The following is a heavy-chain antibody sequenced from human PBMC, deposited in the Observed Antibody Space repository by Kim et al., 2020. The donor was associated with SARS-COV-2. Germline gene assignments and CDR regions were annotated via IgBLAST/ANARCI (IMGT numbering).Heavy chain of an antibody. Sequence: GGSLRLSCAASGFTVSSNYMSWVRQAPGKGLEWVSVIYSGGSTYYADSVKGRFTISRDNSKNTLYLQMNSLRAEDTAVYYCAREQRITIFGVVIDSYGMDVWGQGTTVTVSS. D-gene: IGHD3-3*01. CDR3: AREQRITIFGVVIDSYGMDV. V-gene: IGHV3-66*01. J-gene: IGHJ6*02. CDR2: IYSGGST. CDR1: GFTVSSNY.